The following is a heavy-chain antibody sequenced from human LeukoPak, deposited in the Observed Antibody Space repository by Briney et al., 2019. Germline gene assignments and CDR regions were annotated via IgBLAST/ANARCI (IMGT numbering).Heavy chain of an antibody. J-gene: IGHJ4*02. CDR2: IYYSGST. D-gene: IGHD4-11*01. V-gene: IGHV4-39*01. CDR1: GGSISSSSYY. Sequence: KTSETLSLTCTVSGGSISSSSYYWGWIRQPPGKGLEWIGSIYYSGSTYYNPSLKSRVTISVDTSKNQFSLKLSSVTAADTAVYYRATRDNDYSTHRHYWGQGTLVTVSS. CDR3: ATRDNDYSTHRHY.